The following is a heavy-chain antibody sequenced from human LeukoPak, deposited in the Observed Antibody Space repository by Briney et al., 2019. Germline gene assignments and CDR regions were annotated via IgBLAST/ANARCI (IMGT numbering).Heavy chain of an antibody. CDR1: GYTLTELS. J-gene: IGHJ4*02. V-gene: IGHV1-24*01. CDR2: FDPEDGET. CDR3: ATDLTRPPDY. Sequence: ASVKVSCKVSGYTLTELSMHWVRQAPGKGLEWMGGFDPEDGETIYAQKFQGRVTMTEDTFTDTAYMELSSLRPEDTAVYYCATDLTRPPDYWGQGTLVTVSS.